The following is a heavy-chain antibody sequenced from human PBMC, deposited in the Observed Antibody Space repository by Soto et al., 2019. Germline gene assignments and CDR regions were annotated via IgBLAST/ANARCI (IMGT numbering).Heavy chain of an antibody. D-gene: IGHD1-20*01. CDR1: GGSLSSSTYY. Sequence: PSETLSLTCAVYGGSLSSSTYYWGWIRQPPGKGLEWIGSIYYSGSTYYSPPLKSRVTISVDTSKNQFSLQLNSVTPEDTAVYYCARGDNWTHGAFDIWGQGTMVTVSS. CDR2: IYYSGST. J-gene: IGHJ3*02. V-gene: IGHV4-39*01. CDR3: ARGDNWTHGAFDI.